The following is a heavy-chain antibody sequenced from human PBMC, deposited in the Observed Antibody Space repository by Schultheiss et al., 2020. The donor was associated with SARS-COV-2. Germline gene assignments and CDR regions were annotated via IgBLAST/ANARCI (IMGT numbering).Heavy chain of an antibody. CDR1: GGSISSYY. D-gene: IGHD3-10*01. Sequence: SETLSLTCTVSGGSISSYYWSWIRQPPGKGLEWIGYTYYSGSTNYNPSLKSRVTISVDTSKNQFSLKLSSVTAADTAVYYCARAGYYYGSGSLSWFDPWGQGTLVTVSS. V-gene: IGHV4-59*12. CDR3: ARAGYYYGSGSLSWFDP. CDR2: TYYSGST. J-gene: IGHJ5*02.